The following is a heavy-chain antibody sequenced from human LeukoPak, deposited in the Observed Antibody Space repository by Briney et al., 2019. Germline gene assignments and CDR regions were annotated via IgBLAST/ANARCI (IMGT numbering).Heavy chain of an antibody. D-gene: IGHD3-10*01. V-gene: IGHV4-59*11. CDR3: ARANPSGYYGWGSDYYFDY. CDR1: GGSISSHY. Sequence: SETLSLTRTVSGGSISSHYWSWIRQPPGKGLEWSGYIYYSGSTNYNPSLKSRVTISVDTSKNQFSLKLSSVTAADTAVYYCARANPSGYYGWGSDYYFDYWGQGTLVTVSS. J-gene: IGHJ4*02. CDR2: IYYSGST.